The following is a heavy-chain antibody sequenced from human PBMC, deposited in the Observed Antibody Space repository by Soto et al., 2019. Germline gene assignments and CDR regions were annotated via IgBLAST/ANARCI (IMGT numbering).Heavy chain of an antibody. CDR3: ASKFGELLAEAFDI. CDR2: IYHSGSI. D-gene: IGHD3-10*01. V-gene: IGHV4-4*02. Sequence: PSETLSLTCTVSNASISSRKWWTWVRQTPGKGLEWIGEIYHSGSINHNPSPKSRVTMSVDKSNNQFSLKMTSVTAADTAVYYCASKFGELLAEAFDIWGQGTVVT. CDR1: NASISSRKW. J-gene: IGHJ3*02.